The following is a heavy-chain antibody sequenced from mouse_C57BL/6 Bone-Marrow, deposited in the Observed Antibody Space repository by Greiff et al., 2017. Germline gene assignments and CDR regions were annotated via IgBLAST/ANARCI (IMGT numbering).Heavy chain of an antibody. J-gene: IGHJ2*01. CDR3: ARSFITTVVNFDY. CDR2: INPSSGYT. V-gene: IGHV1-7*01. D-gene: IGHD1-1*01. Sequence: QVQLQQSGAELAKPGASVKLSCKASGYTFTSYWMHWVKQRPGQGLEWIGYINPSSGYTKYNQKFKDKATLTADKSSSTAYMQLSSLTYEDSAVYYCARSFITTVVNFDYGGQGTTLTVSS. CDR1: GYTFTSYW.